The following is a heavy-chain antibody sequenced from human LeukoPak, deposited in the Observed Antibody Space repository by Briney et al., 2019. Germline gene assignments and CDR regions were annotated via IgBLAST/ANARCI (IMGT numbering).Heavy chain of an antibody. Sequence: PGGSLRLSCAASGFTFSSYAMSWVRQAPGKGLEWVSAISGSGGSTYYADSVKGQFTISRDNSKNTLYLQMNSLRAEDTAVYYCAKRWVEGYSSGWYVEVAFDIWGQGTMVTVSS. CDR1: GFTFSSYA. D-gene: IGHD6-19*01. J-gene: IGHJ3*02. CDR3: AKRWVEGYSSGWYVEVAFDI. V-gene: IGHV3-23*01. CDR2: ISGSGGST.